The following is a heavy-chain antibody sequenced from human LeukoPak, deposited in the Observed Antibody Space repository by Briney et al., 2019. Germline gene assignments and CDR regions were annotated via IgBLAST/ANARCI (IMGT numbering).Heavy chain of an antibody. CDR2: IRRSDGGT. CDR3: AITGGPTVTAFDL. V-gene: IGHV3-23*01. Sequence: GGSLRLSCAASGFTFSTCAMSWFRQAPGKGLEWVSSIRRSDGGTYYADSVKGRFSISRDNSKNTLYLQMSSLRGEDTPVYYCAITGGPTVTAFDLWGQGILVTVSS. CDR1: GFTFSTCA. J-gene: IGHJ4*02. D-gene: IGHD4-17*01.